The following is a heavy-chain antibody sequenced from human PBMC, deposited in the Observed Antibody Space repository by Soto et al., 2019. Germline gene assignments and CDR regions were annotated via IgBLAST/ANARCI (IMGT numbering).Heavy chain of an antibody. D-gene: IGHD3-3*01. CDR2: IKSDGGIT. Sequence: EVQLVESGGGLVQPGGSLRLSCVASRFSLSTYWMYWVRQAPGKGLMWGSRIKSDGGITNYADSVKGRFTISRDNAKNTLYRQMNSLRADDTAVYYCARDLGKYDRHYFDNWGQGTLVTVSS. V-gene: IGHV3-74*01. J-gene: IGHJ4*02. CDR1: RFSLSTYW. CDR3: ARDLGKYDRHYFDN.